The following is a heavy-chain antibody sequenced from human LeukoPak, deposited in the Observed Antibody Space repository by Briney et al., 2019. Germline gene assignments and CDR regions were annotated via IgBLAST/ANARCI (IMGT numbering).Heavy chain of an antibody. CDR3: ARGYVWGSYRFDY. V-gene: IGHV1-2*02. Sequence: ASVKVSCKASGYTFGSHYMHWVRQAPGQGLEWMGWINPNSGGTNYAQKFQGRVTMTRDTSISTAYMELSRLRSDDTAVYYCARGYVWGSYRFDYWGQGTLVTVSS. J-gene: IGHJ4*02. CDR1: GYTFGSHY. CDR2: INPNSGGT. D-gene: IGHD3-16*02.